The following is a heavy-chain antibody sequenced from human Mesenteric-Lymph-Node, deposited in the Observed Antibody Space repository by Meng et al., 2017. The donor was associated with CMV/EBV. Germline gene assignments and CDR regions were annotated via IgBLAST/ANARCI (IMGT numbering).Heavy chain of an antibody. Sequence: GGSLRLSCAASGFTFSNYAMHWARQAPGMGLEWVAVISYDGSNKYYADSVKGRFTLSRDNSKTTIYLQMHSLRREDTAVYYCAKDPHDSWTTYYLGLWGQGALVTVSS. CDR1: GFTFSNYA. CDR2: ISYDGSNK. J-gene: IGHJ4*02. D-gene: IGHD3/OR15-3a*01. V-gene: IGHV3-30*04. CDR3: AKDPHDSWTTYYLGL.